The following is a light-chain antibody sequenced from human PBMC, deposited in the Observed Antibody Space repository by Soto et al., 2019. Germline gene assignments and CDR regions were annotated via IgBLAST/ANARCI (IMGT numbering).Light chain of an antibody. V-gene: IGLV2-14*01. CDR3: SSYTSISTVV. CDR1: SSDVGGYNY. Sequence: QSALTQPASVSGSPGQSITISCTGTSSDVGGYNYVSWYQQHPGKAPKLMIYDVSNRPSGVSNRFPGSKSGNTSSLTISGRQAEDEADYYCSSYTSISTVVLGVGPQLTV. CDR2: DVS. J-gene: IGLJ2*01.